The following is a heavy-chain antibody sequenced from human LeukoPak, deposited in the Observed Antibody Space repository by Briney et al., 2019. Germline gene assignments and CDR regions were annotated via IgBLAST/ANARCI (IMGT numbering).Heavy chain of an antibody. CDR2: MNPNSGNT. V-gene: IGHV1-8*01. CDR3: ASVGRGIAARRAFPSYYMDV. CDR1: GYTFTSYD. Sequence: GASVKVSCRASGYTFTSYDINWVRQATGQGLEWMGWMNPNSGNTGYAQKFQGRVTMTRNTSISTAYMELSSLRSEDTAVYYCASVGRGIAARRAFPSYYMDVWGKGTTVTVSS. J-gene: IGHJ6*03. D-gene: IGHD6-6*01.